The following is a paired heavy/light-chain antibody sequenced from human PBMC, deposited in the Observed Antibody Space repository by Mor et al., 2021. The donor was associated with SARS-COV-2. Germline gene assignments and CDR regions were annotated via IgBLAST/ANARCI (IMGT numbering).Light chain of an antibody. J-gene: IGKJ4*01. V-gene: IGKV4-1*01. CDR1: QNVLYSSNNKNY. CDR3: QQYYTTPLT. Sequence: DIVMTQSPDSLALSLGERATIRCKSSQNVLYSSNNKNYLAWYRQKPGQPPKLLIYWASTRESGVPERFSGSGSGTDFTLTISSLQAEDVAVYYCQQYYTTPLTFGGGTKVEIK. CDR2: WAS.
Heavy chain of an antibody. Sequence: QVQLVQSGAEVRKPGASVKVSCRASAYFFTDFTIHWMRQAPGQRLEWMGRINAANDNIDYSQKFQGRVTIARDTSASTFYMELRSLRSEDTALYYCARGYCDGGSCNPNWFDTWGQGTLVTVSS. CDR3: ARGYCDGGSCNPNWFDT. CDR1: AYFFTDFT. V-gene: IGHV1-3*01. D-gene: IGHD2-15*01. J-gene: IGHJ5*02. CDR2: INAANDNI.